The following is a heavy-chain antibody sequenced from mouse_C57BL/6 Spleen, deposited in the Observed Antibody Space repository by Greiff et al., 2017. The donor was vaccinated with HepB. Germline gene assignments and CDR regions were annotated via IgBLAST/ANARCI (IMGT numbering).Heavy chain of an antibody. Sequence: VQLQQSVAELVRPGASVKLSCTASGFNIKNTYMHWVKQRPEQGLEWIGRIDPANGNTKYAPKFQGKSTITADKSSTTAYLQLSSLTSEDTAIYYCARRHYYGSSPFFDYWGQGTTLTVSS. CDR3: ARRHYYGSSPFFDY. D-gene: IGHD1-1*01. J-gene: IGHJ2*01. V-gene: IGHV14-3*01. CDR1: GFNIKNTY. CDR2: IDPANGNT.